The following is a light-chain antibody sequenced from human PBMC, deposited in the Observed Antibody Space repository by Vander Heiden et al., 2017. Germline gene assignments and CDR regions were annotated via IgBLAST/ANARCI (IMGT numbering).Light chain of an antibody. CDR3: QQSDSTPPYT. Sequence: DIQMTQSPSSLSASVGDRVTITCRASQSISSYLNWYQQKPGKAPKLLIYAASSLQSGVPSRFSGSGYWTDFTLTISSLQPEDFATYYCQQSDSTPPYTFGQGTKLEIK. V-gene: IGKV1-39*01. J-gene: IGKJ2*01. CDR1: QSISSY. CDR2: AAS.